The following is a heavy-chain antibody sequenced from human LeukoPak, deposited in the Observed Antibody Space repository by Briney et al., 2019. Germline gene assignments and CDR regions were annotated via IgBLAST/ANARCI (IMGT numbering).Heavy chain of an antibody. D-gene: IGHD3-16*01. CDR3: ASGPWDFDF. J-gene: IGHJ4*02. Sequence: GGSLRLSCAASGITVSRNYMSWVRQPPGKGLEWVSVVYNGGDTYYADSVKGRFTISRDNSKNTLYLQMNSLRAEDTAVYYCASGPWDFDFWGQGTQVTVSS. CDR2: VYNGGDT. V-gene: IGHV3-66*01. CDR1: GITVSRNY.